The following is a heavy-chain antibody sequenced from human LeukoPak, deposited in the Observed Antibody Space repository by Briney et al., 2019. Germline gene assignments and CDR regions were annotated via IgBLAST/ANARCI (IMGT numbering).Heavy chain of an antibody. D-gene: IGHD2-2*01. CDR1: GGSISSYY. J-gene: IGHJ4*02. Sequence: SETLSLTCTVSGGSISSYYWSWIRQPPGKGLEWIGYIYYSGSTNYNPSLKSRVTISVDTSKNQFSLKLSSVTAADTAVYYCARVAACSSTSCNVPFFDYWGQGTLVTVSS. CDR3: ARVAACSSTSCNVPFFDY. V-gene: IGHV4-59*01. CDR2: IYYSGST.